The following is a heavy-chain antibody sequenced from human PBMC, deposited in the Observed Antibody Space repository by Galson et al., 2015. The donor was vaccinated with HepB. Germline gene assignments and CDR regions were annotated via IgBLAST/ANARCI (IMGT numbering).Heavy chain of an antibody. D-gene: IGHD2-15*01. J-gene: IGHJ4*02. CDR1: GFTFSSYA. Sequence: SLRLSCAASGFTFSSYAMHWVRQAPGKGLEWVAFISYDGTTEAYADSVRVRFTISRDNSKNTLFLQMNSLRAEDTAVYYCAKVNAGRCSGGTCFPYYFYYWGQGTLVTVSS. V-gene: IGHV3-30*18. CDR2: ISYDGTTE. CDR3: AKVNAGRCSGGTCFPYYFYY.